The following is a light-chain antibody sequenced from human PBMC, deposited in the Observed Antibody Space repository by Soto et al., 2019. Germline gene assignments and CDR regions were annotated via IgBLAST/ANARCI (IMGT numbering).Light chain of an antibody. CDR1: SSDIGGYNY. Sequence: QSVLTQPASVSGSPGQSITISCTGTSSDIGGYNYVSWYQQHPGKVPKLMIYDASNRPSGVSNRFSGSKSGNTASLTISGLQAEDEADYYCSSYTSSRTLLVFGEGTKLTVL. V-gene: IGLV2-14*01. J-gene: IGLJ2*01. CDR2: DAS. CDR3: SSYTSSRTLLV.